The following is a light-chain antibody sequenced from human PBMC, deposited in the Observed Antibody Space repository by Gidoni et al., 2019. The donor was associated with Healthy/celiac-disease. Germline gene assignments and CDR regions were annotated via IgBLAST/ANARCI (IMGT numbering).Light chain of an antibody. CDR2: DAS. CDR1: QSVSSY. CDR3: QQRSNWPPT. Sequence: ETALTQSPATLSLSPVERATLSCSASQSVSSYLAWYQQKPGQAPRLLIYDASNRATGIPARFSGSGSGTDFTLTISSLEPEDFAVYYCQQRSNWPPTFGGGTKVEIK. V-gene: IGKV3-11*01. J-gene: IGKJ4*01.